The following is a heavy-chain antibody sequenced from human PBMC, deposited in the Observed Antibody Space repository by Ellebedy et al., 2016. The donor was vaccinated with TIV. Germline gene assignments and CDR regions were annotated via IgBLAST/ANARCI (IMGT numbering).Heavy chain of an antibody. Sequence: PGGSLRLSCAASGFTFSSYGMHWVRQAPGKGLEWVAVISYDGSNKYYADSVKGRFTISRDNSKNTLYLQMNSLRAEDTAVYYCARETYGGALDYWGQGTLVTVSS. V-gene: IGHV3-30*03. CDR3: ARETYGGALDY. D-gene: IGHD4-23*01. CDR2: ISYDGSNK. J-gene: IGHJ4*02. CDR1: GFTFSSYG.